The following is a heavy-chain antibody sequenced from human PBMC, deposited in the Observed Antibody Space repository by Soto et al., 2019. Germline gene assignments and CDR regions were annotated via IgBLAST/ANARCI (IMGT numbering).Heavy chain of an antibody. J-gene: IGHJ4*02. CDR2: INHSGSA. D-gene: IGHD2-15*01. Sequence: SETLSLTCAVYGGSLSGYYWSWIRQSPGKGLEWIGQINHSGSANYHPSLKSRVTLSVDTSENHFSLKLSSVTAADTAVYYCARDKGRSPLDYWGQGTLVTVSS. CDR3: ARDKGRSPLDY. CDR1: GGSLSGYY. V-gene: IGHV4-34*01.